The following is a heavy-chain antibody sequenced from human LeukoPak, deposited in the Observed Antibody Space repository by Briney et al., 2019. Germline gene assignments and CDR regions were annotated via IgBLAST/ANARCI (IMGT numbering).Heavy chain of an antibody. J-gene: IGHJ4*02. D-gene: IGHD3-3*01. CDR3: AREYDFCDY. CDR1: GFTFSSYW. Sequence: GGSLRLSCAASGFTFSSYWMSWVRQAPGKGLEWVANIKQDGSEKYYVDSVKGRFTISRDNAKNSLYLQTNTPRDDDTAVYYCAREYDFCDYWGQGTLVTVSS. V-gene: IGHV3-7*01. CDR2: IKQDGSEK.